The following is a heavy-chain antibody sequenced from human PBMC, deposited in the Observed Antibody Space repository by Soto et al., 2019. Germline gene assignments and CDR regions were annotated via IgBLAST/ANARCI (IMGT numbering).Heavy chain of an antibody. CDR3: ATAHPSYYGSGSRLDY. J-gene: IGHJ4*02. D-gene: IGHD3-10*01. CDR2: FDPEDGET. CDR1: GYTLTELS. Sequence: ASVKVSCKVSGYTLTELSMHWVRQAPGKGLEWMGGFDPEDGETIYAQKFRGRVTMTEDTSTDTAYMELSSLRSEDTAVYYCATAHPSYYGSGSRLDYWGQGTLVTVSS. V-gene: IGHV1-24*01.